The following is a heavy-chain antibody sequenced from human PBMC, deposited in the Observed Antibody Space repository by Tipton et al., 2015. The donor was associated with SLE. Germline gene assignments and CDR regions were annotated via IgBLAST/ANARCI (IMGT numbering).Heavy chain of an antibody. J-gene: IGHJ3*02. V-gene: IGHV3-30-3*01. CDR2: ISYDGSNK. Sequence: SLRLSCAASGFTFSSYAMHWVRQAPGKGLEWVAVISYDGSNKYYADSVKGRFTISRDNSKNTLYLQMNSLRAEDTAVYYCAKARGGYDAFDIWDQGTMVTVSS. CDR3: AKARGGYDAFDI. CDR1: GFTFSSYA. D-gene: IGHD3-16*01.